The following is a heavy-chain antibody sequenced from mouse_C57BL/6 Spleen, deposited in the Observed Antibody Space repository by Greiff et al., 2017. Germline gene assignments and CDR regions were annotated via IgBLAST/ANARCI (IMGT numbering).Heavy chain of an antibody. Sequence: EVQVVESGPGLVKPSQSLSLTCSVTGYSITSGYYWNWIRQFPGNKLEWMGYISYDGSNNYNPSLKNRISITRDTSKNQFFLKLNSVTTEDTATYYCAREGTTVVATRYFDVWGTGTTVTVSS. CDR2: ISYDGSN. J-gene: IGHJ1*03. CDR1: GYSITSGYY. CDR3: AREGTTVVATRYFDV. D-gene: IGHD1-1*01. V-gene: IGHV3-6*01.